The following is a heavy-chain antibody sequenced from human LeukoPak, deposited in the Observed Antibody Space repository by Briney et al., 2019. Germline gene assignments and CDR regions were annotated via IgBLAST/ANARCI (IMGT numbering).Heavy chain of an antibody. V-gene: IGHV4-61*02. D-gene: IGHD2-15*01. CDR3: ARDKRGGSPYYFDS. Sequence: SETLSLTCTVSGGSISSGSYYWSWIRQAAGKGAEWIGRIYTGGSTNYNPSLKSRVTISVDTSKNQFSLKLSSVTAADTAVYYCARDKRGGSPYYFDSWGQGTLVTVS. CDR1: GGSISSGSYY. CDR2: IYTGGST. J-gene: IGHJ4*02.